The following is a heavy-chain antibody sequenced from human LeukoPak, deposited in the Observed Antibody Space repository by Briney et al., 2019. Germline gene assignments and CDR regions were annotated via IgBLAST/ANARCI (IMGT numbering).Heavy chain of an antibody. CDR1: GGSISSYY. J-gene: IGHJ5*02. V-gene: IGHV4-59*01. Sequence: SETLSLTCTVSGGSISSYYWSWIRQPPGKGLEWIGYIYYSGSTNYNPSLKSRVTISVDTSKNQFSLKLSPVTAADTAVYYCARERRGWFDPWGQGTLVTVSS. CDR2: IYYSGST. CDR3: ARERRGWFDP. D-gene: IGHD3-10*01.